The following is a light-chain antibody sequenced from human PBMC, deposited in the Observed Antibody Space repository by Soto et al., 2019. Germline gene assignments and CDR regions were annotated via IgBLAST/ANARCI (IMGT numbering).Light chain of an antibody. J-gene: IGLJ1*01. Sequence: QSVLTQPASVSGSPGQSITISCTGTSSDVGSYNLVSWYQQHPGKAPKVMIYEVSKRPSGVSNRFSGSKLGNTASLTISGLQADDEADYYCCSYAGSSTYVFGTGTKVTVL. CDR1: SSDVGSYNL. CDR2: EVS. V-gene: IGLV2-23*02. CDR3: CSYAGSSTYV.